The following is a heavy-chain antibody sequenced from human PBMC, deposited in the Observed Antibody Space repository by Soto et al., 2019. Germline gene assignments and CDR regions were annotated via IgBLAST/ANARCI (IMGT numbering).Heavy chain of an antibody. CDR2: ISGSGGTT. V-gene: IGHV3-23*01. Sequence: EVQLLESGGGLVQPGGSLRLSCAASGFTFSSYAMSWVRQAPGKGLEWVSAISGSGGTTYYADSVKGRFTFSRDNSTTTLYLQMNSLRAEDTAVYYCAKTANGWFSAFDIWGQGTMVTVSS. J-gene: IGHJ3*02. CDR3: AKTANGWFSAFDI. CDR1: GFTFSSYA. D-gene: IGHD6-19*01.